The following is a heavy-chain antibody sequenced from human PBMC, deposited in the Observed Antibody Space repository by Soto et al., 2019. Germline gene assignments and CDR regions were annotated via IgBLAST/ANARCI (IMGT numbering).Heavy chain of an antibody. Sequence: EVQLLESGGGLVQPGASLRLSCAASGFTFTTFDMSWARQAPGTGLEWVSVVRGRDGSTSYADSLKGRFTISKDSSKNTLYLQMNSLRADDTALYYCAKGAWLDYWGQGTLVTVSS. J-gene: IGHJ4*02. V-gene: IGHV3-23*01. CDR3: AKGAWLDY. CDR1: GFTFTTFD. D-gene: IGHD5-12*01. CDR2: VRGRDGST.